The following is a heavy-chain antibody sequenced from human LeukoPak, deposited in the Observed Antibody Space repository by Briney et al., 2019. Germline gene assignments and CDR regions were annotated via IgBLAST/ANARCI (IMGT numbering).Heavy chain of an antibody. CDR2: ISWNSGSI. V-gene: IGHV3-9*01. Sequence: SLRLSCAASGFTFDDYAMHWVRQAPGKGLEWVSGISWNSGSIGYADSAKGRFTISRDNAKNSLYLQMNSLRAEDTALYYCAKDRAHCSGGSCYSRAHDAFDIWGQGTMVTVSS. D-gene: IGHD2-15*01. CDR3: AKDRAHCSGGSCYSRAHDAFDI. CDR1: GFTFDDYA. J-gene: IGHJ3*02.